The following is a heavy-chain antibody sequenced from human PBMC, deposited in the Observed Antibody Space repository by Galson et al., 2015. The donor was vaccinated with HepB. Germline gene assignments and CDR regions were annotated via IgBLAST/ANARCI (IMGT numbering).Heavy chain of an antibody. J-gene: IGHJ4*02. CDR3: ATTYGFFLDY. CDR2: ISYDGSNT. V-gene: IGHV3-30*03. D-gene: IGHD3-10*01. CDR1: GITFRSYD. Sequence: SLRLSCAASGITFRSYDMHWVRQAPGKGLEWVALISYDGSNTYYADSLKGRFTISRDNSKNTLCLQVNIVRAEDTAVYYCATTYGFFLDYWGQGTLVTVSS.